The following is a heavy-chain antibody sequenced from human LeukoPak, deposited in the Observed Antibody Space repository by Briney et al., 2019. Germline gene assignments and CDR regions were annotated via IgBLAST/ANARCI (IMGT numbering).Heavy chain of an antibody. CDR1: GGSISSGSHY. D-gene: IGHD6-19*01. Sequence: SETLSLTCTVSGGSISSGSHYWSWIRQPAGKGLEWIGRIYTSGSTNYNPSLKSRVTISVDTSKNQFSLKLSSVTAADTAVYYCATRGPYSSGWPNWFDPWGQGTLVTVSS. CDR3: ATRGPYSSGWPNWFDP. V-gene: IGHV4-61*02. CDR2: IYTSGST. J-gene: IGHJ5*02.